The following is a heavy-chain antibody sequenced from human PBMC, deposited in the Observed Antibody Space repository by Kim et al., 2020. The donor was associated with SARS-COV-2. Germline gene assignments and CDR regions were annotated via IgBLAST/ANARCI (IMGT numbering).Heavy chain of an antibody. Sequence: SETLSLTCTVSGGSISRSSHYWGWIRQPPRKGLEWIGSIYYSGSTYYNPSLKSRVTISVDTSKIQFSLTLSSVTAADTAVYYCARHVGSRVGANVFTGWFDRWGQGTLVAVSS. CDR3: ARHVGSRVGANVFTGWFDR. D-gene: IGHD3-10*01. V-gene: IGHV4-39*01. CDR1: GGSISRSSHY. J-gene: IGHJ5*02. CDR2: IYYSGST.